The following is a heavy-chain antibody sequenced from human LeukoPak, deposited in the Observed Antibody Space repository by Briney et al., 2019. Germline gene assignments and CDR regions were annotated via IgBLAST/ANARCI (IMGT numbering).Heavy chain of an antibody. Sequence: SETLSLTCTVSGGSVSSGSYYWSWIRQPPGKGLEWIGYIYYSGSTNYNPSLKSRVTISVDTSKNQFSLKLSSVTAADTAVYYCARRIAARPRGYWFDPWGQGTLVTVSS. V-gene: IGHV4-61*01. D-gene: IGHD6-6*01. CDR2: IYYSGST. J-gene: IGHJ5*02. CDR3: ARRIAARPRGYWFDP. CDR1: GGSVSSGSYY.